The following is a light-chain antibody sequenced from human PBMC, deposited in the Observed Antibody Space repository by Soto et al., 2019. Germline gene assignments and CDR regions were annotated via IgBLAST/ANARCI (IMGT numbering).Light chain of an antibody. V-gene: IGKV1-17*01. CDR2: GAS. Sequence: DIQMNQSPSSLSASVGDRVTITCPAGPVIGNDFVWYQQKPGKAPKRLVYGASALQTGTPTSFSGSGSGTEFTLTISSLHPEDVATYCCLQHANYPITCGQGTRLEIK. CDR3: LQHANYPIT. J-gene: IGKJ5*01. CDR1: PVIGND.